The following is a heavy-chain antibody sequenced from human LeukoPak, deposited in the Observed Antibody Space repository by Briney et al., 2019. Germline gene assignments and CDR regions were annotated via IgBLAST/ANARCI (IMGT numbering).Heavy chain of an antibody. CDR3: AKWGTRTYCGGDCYYPRYFDL. CDR2: ISGDGGST. CDR1: GFTFDDYA. Sequence: GGSLRLSCAASGFTFDDYAMHWVRHAPGKGLEWVSLISGDGGSTYYADSVKGRFTISRDNSKNSLYLQMNSLRTEDTALYYCAKWGTRTYCGGDCYYPRYFDLWGRGTLVTVSS. D-gene: IGHD2-21*02. J-gene: IGHJ2*01. V-gene: IGHV3-43*02.